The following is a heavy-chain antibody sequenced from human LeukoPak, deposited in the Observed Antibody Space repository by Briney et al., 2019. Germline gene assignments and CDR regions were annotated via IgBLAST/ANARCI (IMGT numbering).Heavy chain of an antibody. CDR2: INRSGST. J-gene: IGHJ4*02. Sequence: SETLSLTCAVYGGSFSVYYWSWIRQPPGKGLEWIGEINRSGSTNYNPSLKSRVIISVDTSKNQFSLKLSSVTAADTAVYYCARHRRSGVMPFDYWGQGTLVTVSS. D-gene: IGHD3-16*01. V-gene: IGHV4-34*01. CDR3: ARHRRSGVMPFDY. CDR1: GGSFSVYY.